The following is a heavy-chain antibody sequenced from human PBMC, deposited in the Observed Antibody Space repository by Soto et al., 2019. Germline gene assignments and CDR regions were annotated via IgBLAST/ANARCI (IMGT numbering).Heavy chain of an antibody. Sequence: EVQLLESGGDLVQPGGSLRLSCAASGFSFSSYSFTWVRQAPGKGLEWVAGISIGGDKTWHADSVKGRFTISRDNSKNKVYLQMQSLRVDDTAVYSCAKWDGSGEHWGQGPGVTVSS. CDR3: AKWDGSGEH. V-gene: IGHV3-23*01. D-gene: IGHD3-10*01. J-gene: IGHJ1*01. CDR1: GFSFSSYS. CDR2: ISIGGDKT.